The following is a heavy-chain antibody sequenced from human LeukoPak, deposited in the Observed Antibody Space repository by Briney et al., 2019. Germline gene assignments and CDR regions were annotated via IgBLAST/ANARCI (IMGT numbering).Heavy chain of an antibody. V-gene: IGHV3-21*01. CDR2: ISSSSNYI. CDR3: ARDLRLDF. J-gene: IGHJ4*02. Sequence: PGRSLRLSCTASGFTFADYDMSWVRQAPGKGLEWVSSISSSSNYIYHADSVKGRFTISRDNAKNSLYLQMNSLRAEDTAVYYCARDLRLDFWGQGTLVTVSS. CDR1: GFTFADYD.